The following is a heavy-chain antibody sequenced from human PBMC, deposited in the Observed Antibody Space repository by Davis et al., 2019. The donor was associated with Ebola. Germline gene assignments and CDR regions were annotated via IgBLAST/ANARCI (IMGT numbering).Heavy chain of an antibody. V-gene: IGHV3-23*01. CDR2: IGGSGDTA. CDR3: ATGRGYSYGYNY. D-gene: IGHD5-18*01. CDR1: GFRFSSYV. Sequence: PGGSLRLSCVASGFRFSSYVMGWVRQAPGKGLEWVSRIGGSGDTADYGASVRGRFTTSRHNSKNTLYLQMNSLRAEDTAVYYCATGRGYSYGYNYWGQGTLVTVSS. J-gene: IGHJ4*02.